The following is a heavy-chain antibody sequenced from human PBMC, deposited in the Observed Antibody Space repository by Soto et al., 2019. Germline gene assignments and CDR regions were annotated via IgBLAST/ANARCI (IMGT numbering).Heavy chain of an antibody. Sequence: QVQLVQSGAEVKKPGSSVKVSCKASGGTFSSYTISWVRQAPGQGLEWMGRIIPILGIANYAQKFQGRVTITADKSTSTAYMELSSLRSEATAVYYCARHYYGSGSYYFDYWGQGTLVTVSS. J-gene: IGHJ4*02. CDR2: IIPILGIA. V-gene: IGHV1-69*02. CDR1: GGTFSSYT. D-gene: IGHD3-10*01. CDR3: ARHYYGSGSYYFDY.